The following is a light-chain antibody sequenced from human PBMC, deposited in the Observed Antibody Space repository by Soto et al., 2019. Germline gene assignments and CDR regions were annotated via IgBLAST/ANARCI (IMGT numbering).Light chain of an antibody. J-gene: IGKJ3*01. CDR1: QSISSSY. Sequence: EIVLTQSPGTLSLSPGERATLSCRASQSISSSYLAWYQQKPGQAPRLLVYGASSRATGIPDRFSGSGSGTDFNLTISRLEPEDFAVYSCQQYGSSRFTFGPGTKVDIK. V-gene: IGKV3-20*01. CDR3: QQYGSSRFT. CDR2: GAS.